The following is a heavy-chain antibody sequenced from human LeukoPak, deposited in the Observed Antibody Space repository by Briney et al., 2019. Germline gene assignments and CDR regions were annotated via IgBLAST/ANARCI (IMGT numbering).Heavy chain of an antibody. Sequence: PSETLSLTCTVSGGSISSVGYYWNWIRQHPGKGLEWIGYIYYSGSTNYNPSLKSRVTISVDTSKNQFSLKLSSVTAADTAVYYCARAVYGSGSYYQAYGMDVWGQGTTVTVSS. CDR1: GGSISSVGYY. D-gene: IGHD3-10*01. CDR2: IYYSGST. J-gene: IGHJ6*02. V-gene: IGHV4-61*08. CDR3: ARAVYGSGSYYQAYGMDV.